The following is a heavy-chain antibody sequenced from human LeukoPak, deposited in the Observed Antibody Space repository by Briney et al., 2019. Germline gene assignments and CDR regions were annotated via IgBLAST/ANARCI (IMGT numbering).Heavy chain of an antibody. V-gene: IGHV3-21*01. CDR3: ARHVVAVGFDY. CDR1: GFTFSSHS. Sequence: PGGSLRLSCAASGFTFSSHSMNWVRQAPGKGLEWVSSITSSSSYIYYADSVKGRFTISRDNAKNSLYLQMNSLRAEDTAVYYCARHVVAVGFDYWGQGTLVTVSP. J-gene: IGHJ4*02. CDR2: ITSSSSYI. D-gene: IGHD3-22*01.